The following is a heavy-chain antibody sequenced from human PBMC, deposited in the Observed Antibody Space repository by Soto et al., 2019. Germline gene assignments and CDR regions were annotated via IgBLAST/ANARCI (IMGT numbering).Heavy chain of an antibody. Sequence: EVQLLESGGGLVKPGGSLRLSCAASGFTFSSYTMNWVRQAPGKGLEWVSSITSSSSAIYYADSVRGRFTISRDNAKSSLYLQMNSLRAEDAAVYYCARDPNTGTYHFNYWGQGTLVTVSS. CDR3: ARDPNTGTYHFNY. D-gene: IGHD1-1*01. CDR2: ITSSSSAI. V-gene: IGHV3-21*01. CDR1: GFTFSSYT. J-gene: IGHJ4*02.